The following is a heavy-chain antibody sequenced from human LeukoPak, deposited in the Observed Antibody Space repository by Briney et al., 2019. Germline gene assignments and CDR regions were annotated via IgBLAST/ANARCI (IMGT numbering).Heavy chain of an antibody. D-gene: IGHD2/OR15-2a*01. CDR2: ISGSGGSA. Sequence: PGGSLRLSCAASGFTFSNYAMNWVRQAPGKGLEWVSGISGSGGSANYADSVKGRFTISRDNSKNNLYMQMNSLRAEDTAVYYCRYFLPHFDYWGQGTLVTVSS. CDR3: RYFLPHFDY. V-gene: IGHV3-23*01. J-gene: IGHJ4*02. CDR1: GFTFSNYA.